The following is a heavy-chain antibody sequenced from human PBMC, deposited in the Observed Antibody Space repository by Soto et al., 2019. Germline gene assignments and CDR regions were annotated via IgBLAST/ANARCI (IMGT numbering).Heavy chain of an antibody. D-gene: IGHD3-10*01. V-gene: IGHV1-8*01. Sequence: GPPVKVSCKASGYTFTSYDINWVRQATGQGLEWMGWMNPNSGNTGYAQKFQGRVTMTRNTSISTAYMELSSLRSEDTAVYYCARGGVFFFAAPTNPFDYWGQGTLVTVSS. CDR2: MNPNSGNT. CDR3: ARGGVFFFAAPTNPFDY. J-gene: IGHJ4*02. CDR1: GYTFTSYD.